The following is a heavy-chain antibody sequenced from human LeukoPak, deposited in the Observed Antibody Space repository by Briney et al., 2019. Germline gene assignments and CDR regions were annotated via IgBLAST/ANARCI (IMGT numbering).Heavy chain of an antibody. Sequence: GGSLRLSCAASGFTFSTYGMHWVRQAPGKGLEWVSYISSSGSDIYYADSVKGRFTISRDNAKNSLYLHMNSLRAEDTAVYYCARDYGGSSPFDYWGQGTLVTVSS. CDR2: ISSSGSDI. D-gene: IGHD4-23*01. CDR3: ARDYGGSSPFDY. V-gene: IGHV3-21*05. J-gene: IGHJ4*02. CDR1: GFTFSTYG.